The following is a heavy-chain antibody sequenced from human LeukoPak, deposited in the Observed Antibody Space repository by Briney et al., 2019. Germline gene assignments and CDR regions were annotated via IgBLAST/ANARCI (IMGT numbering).Heavy chain of an antibody. D-gene: IGHD3-22*01. V-gene: IGHV4-4*07. CDR3: ARDSYYDSSGSDF. CDR2: LSNSGST. CDR1: GGSISSYY. J-gene: IGHJ4*02. Sequence: PSETLSLTCTVSGGSISSYYWSWIRQPAGKGLEWIGTLSNSGSTYYNPSLKSRVTISVDTSKNQFSLRLSSVTAADTAVYYCARDSYYDSSGSDFWGQGTLVTVSS.